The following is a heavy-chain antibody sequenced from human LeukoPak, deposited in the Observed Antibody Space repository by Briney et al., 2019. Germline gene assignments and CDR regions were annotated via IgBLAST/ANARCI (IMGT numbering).Heavy chain of an antibody. CDR1: GGSFSGYY. V-gene: IGHV4-34*01. J-gene: IGHJ6*02. CDR2: INHSGST. Sequence: SETLSLTCAVYGGSFSGYYWSWIRQPPGKGLEWIGEINHSGSTNYNPSLKSRVTISVDTSKNQFSLKLSSVTAADTAVYYCARGQAYYYGMDVWGQGTTVTVSS. CDR3: ARGQAYYYGMDV.